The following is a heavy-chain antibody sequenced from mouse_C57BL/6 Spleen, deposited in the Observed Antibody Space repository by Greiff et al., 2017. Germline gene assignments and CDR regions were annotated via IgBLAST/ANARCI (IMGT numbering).Heavy chain of an antibody. CDR3: TRLRTPHYGSSSYYAMDY. V-gene: IGHV1-15*01. CDR2: IDPETGGT. Sequence: SGAELVRPGASVTLSCKASGYTFTDYEMHWVKQTPVHGLEWIGAIDPETGGTAYNQKFKGKAILTADKSSSTAYMELRSLTSEDSAVYYCTRLRTPHYGSSSYYAMDYWGQGTSVTVSS. J-gene: IGHJ4*01. D-gene: IGHD1-1*01. CDR1: GYTFTDYE.